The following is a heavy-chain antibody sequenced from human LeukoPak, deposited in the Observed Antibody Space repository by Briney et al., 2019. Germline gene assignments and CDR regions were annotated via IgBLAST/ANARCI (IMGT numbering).Heavy chain of an antibody. CDR1: GGTFSSYA. CDR3: ARDAYDSSGYNPYYFDY. Sequence: SVKVSCKASGGTFSSYAISWVRQAPGQGLEWIGGIIPIFGTANYAQKFQGRVTITTDESTSTAYMELSSLRSEDTAVYYCARDAYDSSGYNPYYFDYWGQGTLVTVSS. CDR2: IIPIFGTA. J-gene: IGHJ4*02. V-gene: IGHV1-69*05. D-gene: IGHD3-22*01.